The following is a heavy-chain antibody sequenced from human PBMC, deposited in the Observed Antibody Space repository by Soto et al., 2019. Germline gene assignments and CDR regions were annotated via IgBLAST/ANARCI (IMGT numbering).Heavy chain of an antibody. CDR3: ARADSVMVEKGFDL. V-gene: IGHV4-4*02. CDR2: IYHNGRA. D-gene: IGHD2-8*01. CDR1: GASIKSDAW. Sequence: SETLSLTCDVSGASIKSDAWWTCVRQSPEKGLEWIGEIYHNGRAFDNPSLRGRVTISIDRSNNQLSLNLTSVTAADTAVYYCARADSVMVEKGFDLWGPGTLVPVSS. J-gene: IGHJ4*02.